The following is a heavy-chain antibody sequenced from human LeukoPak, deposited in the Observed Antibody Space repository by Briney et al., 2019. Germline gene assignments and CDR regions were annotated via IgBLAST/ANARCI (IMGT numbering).Heavy chain of an antibody. CDR3: ARDAVVSADSSDYYFDY. CDR1: GFPFSTYA. CDR2: IRESGGST. Sequence: PGGSLRLSCAASGFPFSTYAMSWVRQAPGKGLVWVSGIRESGGSTYYADSVKGRFTISRDNSKNTLYLQMNSLRAEDTAVYYCARDAVVSADSSDYYFDYWGQGTLVTVSS. D-gene: IGHD3-22*01. V-gene: IGHV3-23*01. J-gene: IGHJ4*02.